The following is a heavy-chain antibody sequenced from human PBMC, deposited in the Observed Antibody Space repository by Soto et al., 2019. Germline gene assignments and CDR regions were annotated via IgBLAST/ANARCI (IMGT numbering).Heavy chain of an antibody. CDR1: GFTFSNAW. V-gene: IGHV3-15*07. CDR3: TTDLGYGDRNYYYYYGMDV. D-gene: IGHD4-17*01. J-gene: IGHJ6*02. Sequence: GGSLRLSCAASGFTFSNAWMNWVRQAPGKGLEWVGRIKSKTDGGTTDYAAPVKGRFTISRDDSKNTLYLQMNSLKTEDTAVYYCTTDLGYGDRNYYYYYGMDVWGQGTTVTVSS. CDR2: IKSKTDGGTT.